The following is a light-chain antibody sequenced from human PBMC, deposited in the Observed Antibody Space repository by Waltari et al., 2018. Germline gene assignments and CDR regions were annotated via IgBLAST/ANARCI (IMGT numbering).Light chain of an antibody. Sequence: DIVMTQTPLSLPVTLGEPASISCRSSQSLLNSNGYNYLNWYLQKPGQSPPLLLYYCSSRACGVGDRFSGSVSGTDVTLKVSRVEAEDVGVCYCMRALQTPFTFGPGTKLDIK. J-gene: IGKJ3*01. V-gene: IGKV2-28*01. CDR3: MRALQTPFT. CDR2: YCS. CDR1: QSLLNSNGYNY.